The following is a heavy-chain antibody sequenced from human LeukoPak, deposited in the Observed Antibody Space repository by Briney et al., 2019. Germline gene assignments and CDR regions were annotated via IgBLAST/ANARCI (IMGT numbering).Heavy chain of an antibody. J-gene: IGHJ4*02. D-gene: IGHD3-22*01. CDR2: IYYSGST. V-gene: IGHV4-39*01. Sequence: PGGSLRLSCAASGFTFSSYSMNWVRQPPGKGLEWIGSIYYSGSTYYNPSLKSRVTISVDTSKNQFSLKLSSVTAADTAVYYCARHLRSFPLNPRDSSGYFDYWGQGTLVTVSS. CDR1: GFTFSSYSMN. CDR3: ARHLRSFPLNPRDSSGYFDY.